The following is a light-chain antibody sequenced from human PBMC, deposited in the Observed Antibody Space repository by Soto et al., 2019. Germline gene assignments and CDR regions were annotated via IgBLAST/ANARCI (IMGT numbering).Light chain of an antibody. CDR2: DAS. CDR1: QSVSSY. Sequence: EVVLTQSPATLSLSPGERAPLSCRASQSVSSYLAWYQQKPGQAPRLLIYDASNRATGIPARFSGSGSGTDFTLTIRSLEPEDFAVYYCQQRSNWPITFGQGTRLEI. J-gene: IGKJ5*01. V-gene: IGKV3-11*01. CDR3: QQRSNWPIT.